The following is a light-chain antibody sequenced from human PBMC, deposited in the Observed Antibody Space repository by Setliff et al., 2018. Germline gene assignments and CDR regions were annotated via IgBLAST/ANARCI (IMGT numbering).Light chain of an antibody. Sequence: DIVMTQSPDSLAVSRGERATINCKSSQSLLYSSNNKNFLAWYQQKPGQPPKLLIYWASTRESGVPDRFSGSGSGTDFTLTISSLQAEDVAVYHCQQYYSIPLAFGQGTKVDIK. CDR1: QSLLYSSNNKNF. CDR3: QQYYSIPLA. V-gene: IGKV4-1*01. J-gene: IGKJ1*01. CDR2: WAS.